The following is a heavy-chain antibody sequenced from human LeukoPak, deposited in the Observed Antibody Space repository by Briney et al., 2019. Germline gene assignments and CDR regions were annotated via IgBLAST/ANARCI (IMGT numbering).Heavy chain of an antibody. CDR1: GYTFTTYA. CDR3: ARDQGEQQRDSGGNWFDP. D-gene: IGHD6-13*01. CDR2: INTNTGNP. Sequence: ASMKVSCKASGYTFTTYAINWVRQAPGQGLEWMGWINTNTGNPTYAQGFTGRFVFSLDTSVSTAYLQISSLKAEDTAVYYCARDQGEQQRDSGGNWFDPWGQGTLVTVSS. J-gene: IGHJ5*02. V-gene: IGHV7-4-1*02.